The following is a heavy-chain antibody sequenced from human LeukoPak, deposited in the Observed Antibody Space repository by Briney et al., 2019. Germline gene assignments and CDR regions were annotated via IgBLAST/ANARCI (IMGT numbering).Heavy chain of an antibody. CDR2: IYRDGSS. J-gene: IGHJ4*02. V-gene: IGHV3-66*01. Sequence: GGCLRLSCVASGLSVSSNYMSWVRQAPGKGLEWVSVIYRDGSSYYAESVKGRFTISRDNSKNTLYIQMNGLRAEDTAVYYCARSFYDILIGYYQYFDYWGQGTLVTVSS. CDR1: GLSVSSNY. D-gene: IGHD3-9*01. CDR3: ARSFYDILIGYYQYFDY.